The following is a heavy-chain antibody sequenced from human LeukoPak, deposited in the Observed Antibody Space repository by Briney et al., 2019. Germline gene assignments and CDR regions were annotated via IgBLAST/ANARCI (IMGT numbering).Heavy chain of an antibody. CDR3: TRVYCSSSSCYNADY. CDR2: INLNGGST. D-gene: IGHD2-2*02. J-gene: IGHJ4*02. Sequence: ASVKVSCKTSGYTFTSYYMHWVRQDPGQGLEWMGIINLNGGSTKYAQKFQGRVTMTRDTSTSTVYIELSSLRSEDTAVYYCTRVYCSSSSCYNADYWGQGTLVTVSS. V-gene: IGHV1-46*03. CDR1: GYTFTSYY.